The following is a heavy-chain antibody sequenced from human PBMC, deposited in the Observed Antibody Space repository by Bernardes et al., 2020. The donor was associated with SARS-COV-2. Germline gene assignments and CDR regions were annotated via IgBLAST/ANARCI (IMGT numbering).Heavy chain of an antibody. V-gene: IGHV5-51*01. Sequence: GGSLKSSSNGSGSSLPHHWIGSLRPIPWKGLEWMAIILPGDSDTRYSPSFRGQVTISVDKSINNAYLQWSSLEASDTARYYCARSESWANKNYYGMDGWGQGTTVTVSS. J-gene: IGHJ6*02. CDR3: ARSESWANKNYYGMDG. CDR2: ILPGDSDT. CDR1: GSSLPHHW.